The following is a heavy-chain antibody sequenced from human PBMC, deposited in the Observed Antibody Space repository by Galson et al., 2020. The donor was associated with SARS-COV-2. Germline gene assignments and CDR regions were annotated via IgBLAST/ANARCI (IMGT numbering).Heavy chain of an antibody. V-gene: IGHV3-66*01. J-gene: IGHJ3*02. CDR3: TRIEGAYDAFDI. Sequence: GGSLRLSCAASGFTVSSNYISWVRQAPGKGLEWVSVLYAGGGTHYADSVKGRFTISRDNSKNTLYFQMNSLRAEDTAVYYCTRIEGAYDAFDIWGQGTMVTVSS. CDR2: LYAGGGT. CDR1: GFTVSSNY.